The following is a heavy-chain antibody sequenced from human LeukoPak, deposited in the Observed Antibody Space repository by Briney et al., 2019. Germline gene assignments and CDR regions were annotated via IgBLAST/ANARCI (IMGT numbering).Heavy chain of an antibody. CDR3: AHEGLVGATHYFDY. V-gene: IGHV4-34*01. Sequence: SRVSISVDTSKNQFSLNLSSVTAADTAVYYCAHEGLVGATHYFDYWGQGSLVTVSS. J-gene: IGHJ4*02. D-gene: IGHD1-26*01.